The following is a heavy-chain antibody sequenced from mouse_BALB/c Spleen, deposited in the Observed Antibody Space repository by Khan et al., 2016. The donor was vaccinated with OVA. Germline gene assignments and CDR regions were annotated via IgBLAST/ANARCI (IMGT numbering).Heavy chain of an antibody. D-gene: IGHD1-1*01. V-gene: IGHV3-2*02. CDR1: GYSITSGYA. Sequence: EVQLHESGPGLVKPSQSLSLTCTVTGYSITSGYAWNWIRQFPGNKLEWMGYISYSGVTSYTPSLKSRISITRDTSKNQFFLQLTSVTTEDTATDYCARGNYYVYYFDYWGQGTTLTVSS. CDR3: ARGNYYVYYFDY. J-gene: IGHJ2*01. CDR2: ISYSGVT.